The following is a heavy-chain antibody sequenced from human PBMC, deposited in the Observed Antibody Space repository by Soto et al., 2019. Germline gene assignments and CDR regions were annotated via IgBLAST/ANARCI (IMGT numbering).Heavy chain of an antibody. CDR3: AKDPMVATDYYYYYMDV. CDR1: GFTFSSYG. V-gene: IGHV3-30*18. J-gene: IGHJ6*03. D-gene: IGHD5-12*01. Sequence: ESGGGVVQPGRSLRLSCAASGFTFSSYGMHWVRQAPGKGLEWVAVISYDGSNKYYADSVKGRFTISRDNSKNTLYLQMNSLRAEDTAVYYCAKDPMVATDYYYYYMDVWGKGTTVTVSS. CDR2: ISYDGSNK.